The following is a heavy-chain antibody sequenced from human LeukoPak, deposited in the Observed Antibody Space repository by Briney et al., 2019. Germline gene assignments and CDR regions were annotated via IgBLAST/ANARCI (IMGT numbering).Heavy chain of an antibody. CDR1: GYTFTGYY. V-gene: IGHV1-18*04. CDR3: ARGGYPSYYYYGMDV. D-gene: IGHD3-22*01. Sequence: ASVKVSCKASGYTFTGYYMHWVRQAPGQGLEWMGWISAYNGNTNYAQKLQGRVTMTTDTSTSTAYMELRSLRSDDTAVYYCARGGYPSYYYYGMDVWGQGTTVTVSS. J-gene: IGHJ6*02. CDR2: ISAYNGNT.